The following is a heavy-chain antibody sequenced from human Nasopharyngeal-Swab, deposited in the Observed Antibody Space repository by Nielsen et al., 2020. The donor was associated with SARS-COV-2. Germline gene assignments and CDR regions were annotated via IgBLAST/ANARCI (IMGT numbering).Heavy chain of an antibody. CDR1: GFIFSNYN. J-gene: IGHJ2*01. CDR2: IGVTSSTR. CDR3: ARGGSSWPHWYFDL. Sequence: GGSLRLSCAASGFIFSNYNMNWVRQAPGKGLEWVSYIGVTSSTRYYADSLRGRFTISRDNAKNSLYLQMNSLRAEDTAVYYRARGGSSWPHWYFDLWGRGTLVTVSS. V-gene: IGHV3-48*04. D-gene: IGHD6-13*01.